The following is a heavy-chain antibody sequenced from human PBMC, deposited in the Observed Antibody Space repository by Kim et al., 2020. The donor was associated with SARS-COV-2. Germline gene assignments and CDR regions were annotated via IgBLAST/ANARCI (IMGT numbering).Heavy chain of an antibody. Sequence: GGSLRLSCAASGFTFSISTMNWVRQAPGKGLEWVSHIRGRSNDIYYADSVKGRFTISRDNAKNSLYLQMNSLRDEDTAVYYCARDSNWSFHYWGQGTLVTVSS. J-gene: IGHJ4*02. D-gene: IGHD6-13*01. CDR2: IRGRSNDI. CDR3: ARDSNWSFHY. CDR1: GFTFSIST. V-gene: IGHV3-48*02.